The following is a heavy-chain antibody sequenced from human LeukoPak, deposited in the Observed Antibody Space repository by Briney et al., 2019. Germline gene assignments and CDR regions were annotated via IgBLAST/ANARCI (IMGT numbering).Heavy chain of an antibody. Sequence: GGSLRLSCAASGFTFSSYAMSWVRQAPGKGLEWVSAISGSGGSTYYADSMKGRFTISRDNSKNTLYLQMNSLRAEDTAVYYCAKDRGYSYGYPYYFDYWGQGTLVTVSS. V-gene: IGHV3-23*01. CDR3: AKDRGYSYGYPYYFDY. CDR2: ISGSGGST. J-gene: IGHJ4*02. CDR1: GFTFSSYA. D-gene: IGHD5-18*01.